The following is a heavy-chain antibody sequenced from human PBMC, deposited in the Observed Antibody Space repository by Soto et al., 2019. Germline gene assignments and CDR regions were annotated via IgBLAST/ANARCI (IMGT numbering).Heavy chain of an antibody. V-gene: IGHV3-53*01. J-gene: IGHJ4*02. CDR3: HGYGY. CDR2: IYSGGST. CDR1: GFTVTINY. D-gene: IGHD5-12*01. Sequence: EVQLVESGGGLIQPGGSLRLSCAVSGFTVTINYMSWVRQAPGKGLEWVSVIYSGGSTYYADSLKGRFTISRDNSKNSLYVHMNSLSGEDTAVYYRHGYGYWGQGTLVTVSS.